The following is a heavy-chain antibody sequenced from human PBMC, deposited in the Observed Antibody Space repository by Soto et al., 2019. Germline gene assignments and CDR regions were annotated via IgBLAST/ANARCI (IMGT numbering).Heavy chain of an antibody. Sequence: SETLSLTCTVSGGSISSYYWSWIRQPPGKGLEWIGYIYYSGSTNYNPSLKSRVTISVDTSKNQFSLKLSSVTAADTAVYYCARGVGGMSTSWYSDYWGQGTLVTVSS. CDR1: GGSISSYY. CDR2: IYYSGST. V-gene: IGHV4-59*01. CDR3: ARGVGGMSTSWYSDY. D-gene: IGHD6-13*01. J-gene: IGHJ4*02.